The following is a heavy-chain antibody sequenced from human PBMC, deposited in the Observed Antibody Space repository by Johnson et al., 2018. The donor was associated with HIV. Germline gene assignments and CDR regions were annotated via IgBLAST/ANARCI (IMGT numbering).Heavy chain of an antibody. V-gene: IGHV3-43*01. Sequence: VQLVESGGVVVQPGGSLRLSCAASGFTFDDYTMHWVRQAPGKGLEWVSLISWDGGSTYYADSVKGRFTISRDNSKNSLYLQMNSLRTEDTACYYCAKDIGDGGNSEGVAFDIWGQGTMVTVSS. J-gene: IGHJ3*02. CDR1: GFTFDDYT. D-gene: IGHD4-23*01. CDR2: ISWDGGST. CDR3: AKDIGDGGNSEGVAFDI.